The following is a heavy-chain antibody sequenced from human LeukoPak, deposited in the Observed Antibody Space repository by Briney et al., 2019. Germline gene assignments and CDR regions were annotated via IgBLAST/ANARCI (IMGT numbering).Heavy chain of an antibody. D-gene: IGHD3-22*01. V-gene: IGHV3-7*01. J-gene: IGHJ5*02. CDR3: AGGSCGYYCDHLQT. CDR2: IKQDGIEK. CDR1: GFTFSYFW. Sequence: PGGSLRLSCAASGFTFSYFWMTWIRQAPGKGLEWVANIKQDGIEKYYVDSVEGRFTVSRDNTKNTLFLQMDSLRAEDTAVYYCAGGSCGYYCDHLQTWGQGSLVTVSS.